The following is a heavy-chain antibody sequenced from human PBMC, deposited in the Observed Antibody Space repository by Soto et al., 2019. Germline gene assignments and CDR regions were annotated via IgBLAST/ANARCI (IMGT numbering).Heavy chain of an antibody. CDR1: GFTFSSFA. Sequence: EVQLLESGGGLVQPGGSLRLSCAASGFTFSSFAMSWVRQAPGKGLEWVSAISGSGASTFYADSVKGRFTISRDNSKSTLYLEMRSLGAEDTAVFSCARGLGVASTGGRVFELWGQGTLVTVSS. V-gene: IGHV3-23*01. J-gene: IGHJ3*01. CDR2: ISGSGAST. D-gene: IGHD3-3*01. CDR3: ARGLGVASTGGRVFEL.